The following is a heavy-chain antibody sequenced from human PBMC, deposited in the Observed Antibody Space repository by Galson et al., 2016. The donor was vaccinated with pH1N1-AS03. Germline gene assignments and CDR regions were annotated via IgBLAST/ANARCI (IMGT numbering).Heavy chain of an antibody. CDR3: ARRESGGSTLDY. Sequence: QSGAEVKKPGESLKISCRASGYSFSSYWVGWVRQMPGKGLEWMGIIYPGDSGTRYSPSFQGQVTISGDKSINTVYLHWRSLKASDSAMYYCARRESGGSTLDYCGQGTLVTVYS. V-gene: IGHV5-51*01. CDR2: IYPGDSGT. CDR1: GYSFSSYW. J-gene: IGHJ4*02. D-gene: IGHD2-15*01.